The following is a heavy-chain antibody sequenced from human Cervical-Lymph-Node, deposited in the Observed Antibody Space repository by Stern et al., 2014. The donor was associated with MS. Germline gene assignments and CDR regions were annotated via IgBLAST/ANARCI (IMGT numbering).Heavy chain of an antibody. CDR1: GGSISSYY. J-gene: IGHJ5*02. V-gene: IGHV4-59*01. CDR2: IYYSGST. Sequence: QLQLQESGPGLEKPSETLSLTCTVSGGSISSYYWSWNRQPPGKGLEWIGYIYYSGSTTYNHPHMRRVIITVDKTKNQFFLQLSSVTAAGTAVCYCARGATQAFDPWGQGTLVTVSS. CDR3: ARGATQAFDP.